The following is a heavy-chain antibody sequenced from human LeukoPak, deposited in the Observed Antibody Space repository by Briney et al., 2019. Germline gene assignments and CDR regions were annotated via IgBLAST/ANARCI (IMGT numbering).Heavy chain of an antibody. V-gene: IGHV3-7*01. Sequence: GGSLRLSCAASGFTFSDHWMSWVRQAPGKGLEWVANIKEDGSREYYVDSVKGRFTISRGNAKNSLYLQMDSLTAEDTAVYYCARDSPGYGAYVSWGQGTLVSVSS. CDR3: ARDSPGYGAYVS. CDR2: IKEDGSRE. CDR1: GFTFSDHW. D-gene: IGHD5-12*01. J-gene: IGHJ1*01.